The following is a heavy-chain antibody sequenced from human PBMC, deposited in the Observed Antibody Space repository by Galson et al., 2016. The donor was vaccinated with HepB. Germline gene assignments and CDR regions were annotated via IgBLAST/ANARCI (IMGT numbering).Heavy chain of an antibody. D-gene: IGHD3-22*01. Sequence: SLRLSCAASGLTFGSHIMAWVRQAPGKGLEWVSTISTIDGSTYYADSVKGRFTISGDKSKNTMYLQMNSRRAEDTAVYYCAREGHTSGYCGDFDPWGQGTLVSVSS. J-gene: IGHJ5*02. CDR2: ISTIDGST. CDR1: GLTFGSHI. CDR3: AREGHTSGYCGDFDP. V-gene: IGHV3-23*01.